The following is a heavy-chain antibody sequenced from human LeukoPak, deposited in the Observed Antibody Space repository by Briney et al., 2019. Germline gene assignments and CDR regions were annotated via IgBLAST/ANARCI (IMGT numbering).Heavy chain of an antibody. Sequence: SETLSLTCTVSGGSISSGGYYWSWIRQHPGKGLSWIGYIYYSGSTYYNPSLKSRVTISVDTSKNQFSLKLSSVTAADTAVYYCARVRGGYYDFWSGYYIDYWGQGTLVTVSS. D-gene: IGHD3-3*01. CDR3: ARVRGGYYDFWSGYYIDY. V-gene: IGHV4-30-4*08. J-gene: IGHJ4*02. CDR2: IYYSGST. CDR1: GGSISSGGYY.